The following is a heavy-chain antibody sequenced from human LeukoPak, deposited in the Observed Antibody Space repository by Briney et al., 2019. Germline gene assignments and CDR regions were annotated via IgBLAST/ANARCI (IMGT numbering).Heavy chain of an antibody. CDR2: ISSSGSYI. CDR3: ARGRPPHGAFDI. CDR1: AFTFSSYS. Sequence: GGSLRLSCAASAFTFSSYSMNWVRQAPGKGLEWVSSISSSGSYIYYADSVKGRFTISRDNAKNSLYLQMNSLRAEDTAVYYCARGRPPHGAFDIWGQGTMVTVSS. J-gene: IGHJ3*02. V-gene: IGHV3-21*01.